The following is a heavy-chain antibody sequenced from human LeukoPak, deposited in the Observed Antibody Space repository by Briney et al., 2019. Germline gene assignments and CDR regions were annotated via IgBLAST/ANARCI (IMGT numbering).Heavy chain of an antibody. V-gene: IGHV3-23*01. CDR1: GFTFSSYA. Sequence: QTGGSLRLSCAASGFTFSSYAKSWVRQAPGKGLEWVSAISGSGGSTYYADSVKGRFTISRDNSKNTLYLQMNSLRAEDTAVYYCARTTVTTNYGMDVWGQGTTVTVSS. CDR3: ARTTVTTNYGMDV. J-gene: IGHJ6*02. CDR2: ISGSGGST. D-gene: IGHD4-17*01.